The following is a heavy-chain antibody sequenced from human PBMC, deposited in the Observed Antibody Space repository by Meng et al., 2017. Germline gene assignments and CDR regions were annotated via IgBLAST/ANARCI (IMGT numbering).Heavy chain of an antibody. D-gene: IGHD5-18*01. CDR3: ARDPGYSYGDY. Sequence: ASVKVSCKASAYTFTSYGISWVRQAPGQGLEWMGWISAYNGNTNYAQKPQGRVTMITNTSTSTAYMELRGLRSDDTAVYHCARDPGYSYGDYWGQGTLVTVSS. CDR2: ISAYNGNT. V-gene: IGHV1-18*01. CDR1: AYTFTSYG. J-gene: IGHJ4*02.